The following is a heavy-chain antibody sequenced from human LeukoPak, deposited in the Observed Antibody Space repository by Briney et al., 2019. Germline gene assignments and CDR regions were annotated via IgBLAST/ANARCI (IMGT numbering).Heavy chain of an antibody. V-gene: IGHV4-39*01. Sequence: SETLSLTCTVSGGSISSSSYYWGWIRQPPGKGLEWIGSIYYSGSTYYNPSLKSRVTISVDTSKNQFSLKLSSVTAADTAVYYCARQLGMGAIDYWGQGTLVTVSS. CDR3: ARQLGMGAIDY. CDR1: GGSISSSSYY. J-gene: IGHJ4*02. D-gene: IGHD7-27*01. CDR2: IYYSGST.